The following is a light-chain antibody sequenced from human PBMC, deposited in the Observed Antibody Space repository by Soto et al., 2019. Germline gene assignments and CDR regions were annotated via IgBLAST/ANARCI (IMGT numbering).Light chain of an antibody. CDR1: QDVSGSY. CDR3: QHYSSSPWT. Sequence: EIVLTQSPGTLSLSPGERATLSCRASQDVSGSYLAWYQQKPGQTPRLLIYATSRRATGIPDRFSGSWSGTDFTLTISRVEPEDFAVYYCQHYSSSPWTFGQGTTVEIK. CDR2: ATS. J-gene: IGKJ1*01. V-gene: IGKV3-20*01.